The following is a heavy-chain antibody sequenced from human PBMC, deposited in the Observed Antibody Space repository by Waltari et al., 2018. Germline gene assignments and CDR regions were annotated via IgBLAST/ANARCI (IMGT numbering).Heavy chain of an antibody. V-gene: IGHV4-34*04. CDR1: GGSFSGYY. Sequence: QVQLQQWGAGLLKPSETLSLTCAVYGGSFSGYYCSWIRQTPGKGLEWIGEINHSGSTNNNPALKSRASISVDPAKNQFSHKVSAVTAAEPTLYYCAGGTYCSGGSCYRGMDVWGQGATVTVSS. CDR2: INHSGST. CDR3: AGGTYCSGGSCYRGMDV. D-gene: IGHD2-15*01. J-gene: IGHJ6*02.